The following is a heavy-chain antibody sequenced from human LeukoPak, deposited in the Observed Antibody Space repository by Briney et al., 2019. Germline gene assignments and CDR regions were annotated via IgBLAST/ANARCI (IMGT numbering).Heavy chain of an antibody. Sequence: PGGSLRLSCAASGFTFSSYAMSWVRQAPGQGLEWVSAISGSGGSTYYADSVKGRFTISRDNSKNTLYLQMNSLRAEDTAVYYCAKDGVLRGYCSSTSCFFDYWGQRTLVTVSS. CDR3: AKDGVLRGYCSSTSCFFDY. V-gene: IGHV3-23*01. CDR2: ISGSGGST. D-gene: IGHD2-2*01. CDR1: GFTFSSYA. J-gene: IGHJ4*02.